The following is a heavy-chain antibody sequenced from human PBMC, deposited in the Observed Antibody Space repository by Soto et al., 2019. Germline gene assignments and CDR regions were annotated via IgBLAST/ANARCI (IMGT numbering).Heavy chain of an antibody. V-gene: IGHV4-39*02. CDR2: FYYDGRT. CDR3: ARRSHIVVAST. D-gene: IGHD2-21*01. Sequence: SETLSLTCIASGASFSDANYYWVWIRQPPGEGLEWIGSFYYDGRTYYNASLKSRVTISVDTSKNHFSLMLTSVTAADTAVYYCARRSHIVVASTWGQGTLVTVSS. J-gene: IGHJ4*02. CDR1: GASFSDANYY.